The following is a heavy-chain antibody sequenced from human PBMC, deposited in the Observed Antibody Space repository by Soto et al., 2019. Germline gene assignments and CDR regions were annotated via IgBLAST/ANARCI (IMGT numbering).Heavy chain of an antibody. J-gene: IGHJ3*02. D-gene: IGHD2-15*01. CDR1: GFTFSSYG. V-gene: IGHV3-33*01. Sequence: PGGSLRLSCAASGFTFSSYGMHWVRQAPGKGLEWVAVIWYDGSNKYYADSVKGRFTISRDNSKNTLYLQMNSLRAEDTAVYYCARDPKYFSGGSCYSEPPTKDAFDIWGQGTMVTVSS. CDR2: IWYDGSNK. CDR3: ARDPKYFSGGSCYSEPPTKDAFDI.